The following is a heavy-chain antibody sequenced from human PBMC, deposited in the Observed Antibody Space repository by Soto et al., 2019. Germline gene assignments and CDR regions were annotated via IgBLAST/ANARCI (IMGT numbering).Heavy chain of an antibody. CDR1: GGSISSYY. J-gene: IGHJ5*02. CDR3: ARHPATCTVTGVVWFDP. CDR2: IYYSGST. V-gene: IGHV4-59*08. D-gene: IGHD4-17*01. Sequence: QVQLQESGPGLVKPSETLSLTCTVSGGSISSYYWSWIRQPPGKGLEWIGYIYYSGSTNYNPSLKSRVTISVDTSKNQFSLKLSSVTAADTAGYYCARHPATCTVTGVVWFDPWGQGTLVTVSS.